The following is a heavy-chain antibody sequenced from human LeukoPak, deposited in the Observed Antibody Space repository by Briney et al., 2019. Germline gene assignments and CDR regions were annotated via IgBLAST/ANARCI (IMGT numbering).Heavy chain of an antibody. D-gene: IGHD4-17*01. J-gene: IGHJ6*03. CDR1: GFTFSSYA. Sequence: PGRSLRLSCAASGFTFSSYAMHWVRQAPGKGLEWVAVISYDGSNKYYADSVKGRFTISRDNSKNTLYLQMNSLRSDDTAVYYCARDRDYGDYLDVWGQGTTVTVSS. CDR2: ISYDGSNK. CDR3: ARDRDYGDYLDV. V-gene: IGHV3-30-3*01.